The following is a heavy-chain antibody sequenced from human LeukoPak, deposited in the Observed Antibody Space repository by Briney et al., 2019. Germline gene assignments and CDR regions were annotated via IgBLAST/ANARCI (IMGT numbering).Heavy chain of an antibody. CDR3: AKDKFSGGSYLDAFDI. CDR1: GFTFDDYA. J-gene: IGHJ3*02. V-gene: IGHV3-9*01. CDR2: ISWNSGSI. Sequence: PGRSLRLSCAASGFTFDDYAMHWVRQAPGKGLEWVSGISWNSGSIGYADSVKGRFTISRDNAKNSLYLQMNSLRAEDTALYYCAKDKFSGGSYLDAFDIWGQGTMVTVSS. D-gene: IGHD2-15*01.